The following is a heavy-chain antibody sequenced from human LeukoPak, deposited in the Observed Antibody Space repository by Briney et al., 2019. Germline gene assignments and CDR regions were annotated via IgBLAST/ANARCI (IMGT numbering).Heavy chain of an antibody. V-gene: IGHV3-53*05. CDR1: GFPVSRHY. CDR3: ARNWFDP. CDR2: IYSAGST. J-gene: IGHJ5*02. Sequence: GGSLGLSCAASGFPVSRHYMRGVSQPPGKGLEGVSVIYSAGSTYYADSVKGRFTISRDKSKNTVYLQMNSLRFEDTAMYYCARNWFDPWGQGTLVTVSS.